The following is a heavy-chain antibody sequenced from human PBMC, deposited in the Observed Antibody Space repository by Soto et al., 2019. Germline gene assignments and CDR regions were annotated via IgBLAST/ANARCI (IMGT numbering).Heavy chain of an antibody. CDR3: AGTSSSWYNFDY. D-gene: IGHD6-13*01. J-gene: IGHJ4*02. V-gene: IGHV4-59*01. CDR2: IYYSGST. Sequence: SETLSLTCTVSGGSISSYYWSWIRQPPGKGLEWIGYIYYSGSTNYNPSLKSRVTISVDTSKNQFSLKLSSVTAADTAVYYCAGTSSSWYNFDYSGQGTLVTVSS. CDR1: GGSISSYY.